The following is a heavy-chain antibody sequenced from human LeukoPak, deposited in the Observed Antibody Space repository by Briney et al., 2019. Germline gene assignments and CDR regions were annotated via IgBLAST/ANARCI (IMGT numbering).Heavy chain of an antibody. V-gene: IGHV4-30-4*08. CDR3: ASQELELRTIDY. CDR2: IYYSGGT. CDR1: GGPISSGDYY. Sequence: PSETLSLTCTVSGGPISSGDYYWSWIRQPPGKGLEWIGYIYYSGGTYYNPSLKSRVTISVDTSENQFSLKLSSVTAADTAVYYCASQELELRTIDYWGQGTLVTVSS. J-gene: IGHJ4*02. D-gene: IGHD1-7*01.